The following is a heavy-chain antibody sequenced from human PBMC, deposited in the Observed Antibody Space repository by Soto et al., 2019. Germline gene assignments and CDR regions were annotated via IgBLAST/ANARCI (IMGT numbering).Heavy chain of an antibody. CDR1: GFTFDNAW. V-gene: IGHV3-15*01. CDR2: IKSKTDGGTA. J-gene: IGHJ4*02. D-gene: IGHD2-8*01. Sequence: EVQLVESGGGLVKPGGSLRLSCAASGFTFDNAWMSWVRQAPGKGLEWVGRIKSKTDGGTADYAAPVKGRFTISRDDSKNTLFLQMNSLKTEDTAVYYCTTDRGHMYDFDYWGQGTLVTVSS. CDR3: TTDRGHMYDFDY.